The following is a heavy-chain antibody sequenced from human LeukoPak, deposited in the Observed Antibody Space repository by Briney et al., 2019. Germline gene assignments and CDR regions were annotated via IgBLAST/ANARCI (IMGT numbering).Heavy chain of an antibody. Sequence: SETLSLTCIVSGGSVISGSYYWSWIRQPPGKGLEWIGYISYSGSANYNPSLTSRVSISVDTSKNQFSPKLSSVTAADTAMYYCARGGCSGGSCYPPFAYYYYGMDVWGKGTTVTVSS. J-gene: IGHJ6*04. CDR1: GGSVISGSYY. V-gene: IGHV4-61*01. D-gene: IGHD2-15*01. CDR3: ARGGCSGGSCYPPFAYYYYGMDV. CDR2: ISYSGSA.